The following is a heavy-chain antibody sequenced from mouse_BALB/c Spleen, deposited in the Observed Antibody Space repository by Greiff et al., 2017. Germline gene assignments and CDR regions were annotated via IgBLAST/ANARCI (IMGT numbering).Heavy chain of an antibody. CDR1: GYTFSSYW. CDR3: ARKSSGLYYFDY. J-gene: IGHJ2*01. Sequence: VKLVESGAELMKPGASVKISCKATGYTFSSYWIEWVKQRPGHGLEWIGEILPGSGSTNYNEKFKGKATFTADTSSNTAYMQLSSLTSEDSAVYYCARKSSGLYYFDYWGQGTTLTVSS. V-gene: IGHV1-9*01. CDR2: ILPGSGST. D-gene: IGHD3-1*01.